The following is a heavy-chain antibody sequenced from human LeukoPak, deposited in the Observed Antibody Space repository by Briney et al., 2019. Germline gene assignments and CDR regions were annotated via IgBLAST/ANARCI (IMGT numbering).Heavy chain of an antibody. V-gene: IGHV4-38-2*02. J-gene: IGHJ4*01. CDR2: IHLSLGT. Sequence: SETLSLTCIVSNYSISSGYYWGWFRQPPGEGLKWIASIHLSLGTAYNPSLRSRVTISADTSKNQFSLKLSSVTAADAAFYYCAKEYSGSVGSFQYWGHGSLVTVSS. CDR3: AKEYSGSVGSFQY. D-gene: IGHD1-26*01. CDR1: NYSISSGYY.